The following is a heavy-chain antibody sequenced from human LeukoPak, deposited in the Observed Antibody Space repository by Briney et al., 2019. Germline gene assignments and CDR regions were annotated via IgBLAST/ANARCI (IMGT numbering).Heavy chain of an antibody. V-gene: IGHV4-30-4*01. D-gene: IGHD2-15*01. J-gene: IGHJ4*02. CDR3: ARGELLYHY. Sequence: PSETLSLTCTVSGGSISSGDSYWGWIRQPPGKGLEWIGYIFHRGSTFYNPSLKSRVTMSVDTSMNQFSLKLSSVTAADTAVYYCARGELLYHYWGQGALVTVSS. CDR2: IFHRGST. CDR1: GGSISSGDSY.